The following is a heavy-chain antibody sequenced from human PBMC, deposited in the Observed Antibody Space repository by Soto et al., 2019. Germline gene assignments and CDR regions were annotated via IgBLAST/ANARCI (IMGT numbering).Heavy chain of an antibody. CDR2: ISRSSTYI. Sequence: PGGSLRLSCVVSGFPFSTSNMNWVRQAPGKGLEWVSFISRSSTYIYYADSVKGRFTISRDDAENSLFLQMNSLRAEDTAVYYCASLWFGELLSPYYYYMDVWGKGTTVTVSS. V-gene: IGHV3-21*01. D-gene: IGHD3-10*01. CDR3: ASLWFGELLSPYYYYMDV. CDR1: GFPFSTSN. J-gene: IGHJ6*03.